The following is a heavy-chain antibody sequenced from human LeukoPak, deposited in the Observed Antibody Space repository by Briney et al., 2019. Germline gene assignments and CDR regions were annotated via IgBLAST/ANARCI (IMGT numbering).Heavy chain of an antibody. Sequence: GASVKVSCKASGYTFTGYYMHWVRQAPGQGLEWMGWINPNSGGTNYAQKFQGRVTMTRDTSISTAYMELSRLRSDDTAVYYCARVRAPGELDDAFDIWGQGTMVTVSS. V-gene: IGHV1-2*02. CDR3: ARVRAPGELDDAFDI. CDR2: INPNSGGT. CDR1: GYTFTGYY. J-gene: IGHJ3*02. D-gene: IGHD1-26*01.